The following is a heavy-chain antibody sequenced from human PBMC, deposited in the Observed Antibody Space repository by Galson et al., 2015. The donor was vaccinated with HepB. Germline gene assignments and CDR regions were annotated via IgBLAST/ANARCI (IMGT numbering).Heavy chain of an antibody. CDR2: ISYDGSNK. J-gene: IGHJ5*02. Sequence: SLRLSCAASGFTFSSYAMHWVRQAPGKGLEWVAVISYDGSNKYYADSVKGRFTISRDNSKNTLYLQMNSLRAEDTAVYYCAREPRAGSGSYPLLSWFDPWGQGTLVTVSS. CDR3: AREPRAGSGSYPLLSWFDP. D-gene: IGHD3-10*01. V-gene: IGHV3-30-3*01. CDR1: GFTFSSYA.